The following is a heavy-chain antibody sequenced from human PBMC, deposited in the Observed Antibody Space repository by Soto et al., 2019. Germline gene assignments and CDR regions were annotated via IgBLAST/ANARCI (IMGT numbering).Heavy chain of an antibody. CDR1: GGSFSGYY. D-gene: IGHD4-17*01. CDR2: INHSGST. CDR3: ARVGRLRYYYYYMDV. J-gene: IGHJ6*03. V-gene: IGHV4-34*01. Sequence: SETLSLTCAVYGGSFSGYYWSWIRQPPGRGLEWIGEINHSGSTNYNPSLKSRVTISVDTSKNQFSLKLSSVTAADTAVYYCARVGRLRYYYYYMDVWGKGTTVTVSS.